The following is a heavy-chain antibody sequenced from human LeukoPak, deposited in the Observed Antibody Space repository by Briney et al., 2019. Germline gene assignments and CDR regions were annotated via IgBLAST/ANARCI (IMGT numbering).Heavy chain of an antibody. Sequence: GGSLRLSCAASGFTFSDYYMSWIRQAPGKGLEWVSYISSSGSTIYYADSVKGRFTISRDNAKNSLYLQMNSLRAEDTAAYYCARAHFWDYYYGMDVWGQGTTVTVSS. D-gene: IGHD3-16*01. J-gene: IGHJ6*02. CDR2: ISSSGSTI. CDR1: GFTFSDYY. V-gene: IGHV3-11*01. CDR3: ARAHFWDYYYGMDV.